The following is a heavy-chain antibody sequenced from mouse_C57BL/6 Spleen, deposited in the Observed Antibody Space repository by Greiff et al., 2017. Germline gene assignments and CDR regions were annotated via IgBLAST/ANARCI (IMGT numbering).Heavy chain of an antibody. Sequence: VQLQQSGPELVKPGASVKISCKASGYAFSSSWMNWVKQRPGKGLEWIGRIYPGDGDTNYNGKFKGKATLTADKSSSTAYMQLSSLTSEDSAVYFCASNYGVYYYAMDYWGQGTSVTVSS. CDR1: GYAFSSSW. V-gene: IGHV1-82*01. J-gene: IGHJ4*01. CDR3: ASNYGVYYYAMDY. D-gene: IGHD1-1*01. CDR2: IYPGDGDT.